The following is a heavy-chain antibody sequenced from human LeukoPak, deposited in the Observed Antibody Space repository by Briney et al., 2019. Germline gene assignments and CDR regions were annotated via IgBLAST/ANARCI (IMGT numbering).Heavy chain of an antibody. CDR3: TRGHYGP. CDR1: GFTFSDDW. Sequence: PGGSLRLSCAASGFTFSDDWMNWVRQAPGKGLEWVGHIKGKSAGGTTDYAAPVKGRFTISRDDSRSTLYLQMNSLKTEDTALYYRTRGHYGPWGQGTLVTVSS. J-gene: IGHJ5*02. D-gene: IGHD3-10*01. V-gene: IGHV3-15*01. CDR2: IKGKSAGGTT.